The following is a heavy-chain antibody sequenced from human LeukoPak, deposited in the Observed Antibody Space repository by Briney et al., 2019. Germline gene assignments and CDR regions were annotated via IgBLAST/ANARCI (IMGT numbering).Heavy chain of an antibody. CDR2: ISSGTSYI. CDR3: TGSSSRYSRRALDYYGMDV. Sequence: KTGGSLRLSCAASGFTFSSYTMNWVRQAPGKGLEWVSSISSGTSYIYYADSMKGRFTISRDNAKNLVFLQMNSLRVEDTAVYYCTGSSSRYSRRALDYYGMDVWGQGTTVTVSS. V-gene: IGHV3-21*01. D-gene: IGHD6-13*01. J-gene: IGHJ6*02. CDR1: GFTFSSYT.